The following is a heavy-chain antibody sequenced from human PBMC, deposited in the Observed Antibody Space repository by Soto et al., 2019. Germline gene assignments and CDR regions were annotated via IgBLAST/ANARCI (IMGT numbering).Heavy chain of an antibody. CDR2: IYYSGST. CDR3: ARHSPNEAFDI. Sequence: ETLSLTCTVSGGSISSSSYYWGWIRQPPGKGLEWIGSIYYSGSTYYNPSLKSRVTISVDTSKNQFSLKLSSVTAADTAVYYCARHSPNEAFDIWCQGPMVTVSS. J-gene: IGHJ3*02. CDR1: GGSISSSSYY. V-gene: IGHV4-39*01.